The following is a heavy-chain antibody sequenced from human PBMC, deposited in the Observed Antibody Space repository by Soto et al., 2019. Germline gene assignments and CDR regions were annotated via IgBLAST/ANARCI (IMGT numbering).Heavy chain of an antibody. Sequence: SETLSLTCTVSGGSIISGDYYWSWIRQPPGKGLEWIGYIYYSGDTSYNPSLKSRVTISIDTSKNQFSLKLSSVTAADTAVYYCARDLWGYCGTDCYPLDVWGQGTTVTVSS. J-gene: IGHJ6*02. CDR3: ARDLWGYCGTDCYPLDV. D-gene: IGHD2-21*02. CDR1: GGSIISGDYY. CDR2: IYYSGDT. V-gene: IGHV4-30-4*08.